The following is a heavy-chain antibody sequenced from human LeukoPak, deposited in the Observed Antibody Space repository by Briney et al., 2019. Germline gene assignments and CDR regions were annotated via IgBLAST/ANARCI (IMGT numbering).Heavy chain of an antibody. J-gene: IGHJ6*03. CDR2: IYYSGST. Sequence: SETLSLTCTVSRGSISSYYWSWIRQPPGKGLEWIGYIYYSGSTNYNPSLKSRVTISVDTSKNQFSLKLSSVTAADTAVYYCARTNSPYYCGGDCYSDYYYYMDVWGKGTTVTVSS. CDR3: ARTNSPYYCGGDCYSDYYYYMDV. V-gene: IGHV4-59*01. CDR1: RGSISSYY. D-gene: IGHD2-21*02.